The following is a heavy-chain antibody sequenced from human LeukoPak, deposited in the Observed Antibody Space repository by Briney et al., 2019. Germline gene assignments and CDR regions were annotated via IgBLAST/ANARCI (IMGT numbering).Heavy chain of an antibody. CDR1: GSXXXXDYY. D-gene: IGHD3-22*01. V-gene: IGHV4-30-4*01. J-gene: IGHJ4*02. Sequence: GSXXXXDYYWSXXRQPPGKGLEWIGYIYYSGSTYYNPSLKSRVTISVDTSKNQFSLKLSSVTAADTAVYYCASYYYDSSGYFDYWGQGTLVTVSS. CDR2: IYYSGST. CDR3: ASYYYDSSGYFDY.